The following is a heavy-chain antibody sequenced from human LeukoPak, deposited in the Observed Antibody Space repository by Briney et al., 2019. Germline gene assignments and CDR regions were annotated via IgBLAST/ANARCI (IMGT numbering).Heavy chain of an antibody. CDR1: GFTFTSYP. V-gene: IGHV3-30*04. Sequence: PGGSLRLSCVASGFTFTSYPMHWVRQAPGKGLEWVALVSHDRSSIYYADSVEGRFTISRDNSKNKMYLQMNSLRPEDTAVFYCARGGSYCTGPSCYTFDYWGQGTLVTVSS. CDR3: ARGGSYCTGPSCYTFDY. J-gene: IGHJ4*02. D-gene: IGHD2-2*02. CDR2: VSHDRSSI.